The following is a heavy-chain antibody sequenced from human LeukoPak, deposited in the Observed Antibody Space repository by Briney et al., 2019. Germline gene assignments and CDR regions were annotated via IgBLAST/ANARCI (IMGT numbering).Heavy chain of an antibody. CDR2: INPSGGST. CDR1: GYTFTRYY. Sequence: ASVKVSCKVSGYTFTRYYMHWVRQAPGQGLEWMGIINPSGGSTSYAQKFQGRVTMTRDTSTSTVYMELSSLRSGDTAVYYCARRPPYSGSYSWFDYWGQGTLVTVSS. D-gene: IGHD1-26*01. V-gene: IGHV1-46*01. J-gene: IGHJ4*02. CDR3: ARRPPYSGSYSWFDY.